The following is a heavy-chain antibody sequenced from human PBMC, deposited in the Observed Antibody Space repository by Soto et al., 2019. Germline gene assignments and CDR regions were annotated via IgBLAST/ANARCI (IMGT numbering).Heavy chain of an antibody. CDR3: ASRDGYLTHFDY. CDR2: IYYSGST. CDR1: GGSISSYY. D-gene: IGHD5-12*01. J-gene: IGHJ4*02. Sequence: PSETLSLTCTVSGGSISSYYWSWIRQPPGKGLEWIGYIYYSGSTNYNPSLKSRVTISVDTSKNQFSLKLSSVTAADTAVYYCASRDGYLTHFDYWGQGTLVTVSS. V-gene: IGHV4-59*08.